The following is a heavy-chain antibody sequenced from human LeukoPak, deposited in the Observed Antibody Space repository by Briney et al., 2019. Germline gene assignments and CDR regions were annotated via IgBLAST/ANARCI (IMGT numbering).Heavy chain of an antibody. Sequence: GASVRLSCTASGYTFTSYGISWVRQAPGQGLEWMGWISAYNGNTNYAQKLQGRVTMTTDTSTSTAYMELRSLRSDDTAVYYCARGSDVVVAALYFDYWGQGTLVTVSS. CDR2: ISAYNGNT. V-gene: IGHV1-18*01. J-gene: IGHJ4*02. D-gene: IGHD2-15*01. CDR3: ARGSDVVVAALYFDY. CDR1: GYTFTSYG.